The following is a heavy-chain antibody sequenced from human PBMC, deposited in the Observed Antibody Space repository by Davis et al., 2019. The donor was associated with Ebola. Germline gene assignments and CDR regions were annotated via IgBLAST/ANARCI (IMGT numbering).Heavy chain of an antibody. CDR1: GFSFSSYW. J-gene: IGHJ4*02. CDR2: IKQDGSEK. D-gene: IGHD3-3*01. Sequence: PGGPLRLSCAASGFSFSSYWMGWVRQAPGKGLEWVANIKQDGSEKYYVDSVKGRLTISRDNAKNSLFLQMNSLRVEETAVYYCARGPTYYDFWSGDKFFDNWGQGTLVTVSS. V-gene: IGHV3-7*04. CDR3: ARGPTYYDFWSGDKFFDN.